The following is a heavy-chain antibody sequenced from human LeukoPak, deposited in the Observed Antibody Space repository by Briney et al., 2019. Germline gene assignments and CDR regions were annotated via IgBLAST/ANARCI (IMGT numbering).Heavy chain of an antibody. CDR3: VRDRELHY. D-gene: IGHD1-7*01. CDR2: IYNSGST. CDR1: GGSISTYY. Sequence: SETLSLTCTVSGGSISTYYWSWVRQPPGKGLEWIGYIYNSGSTTYNPSLKSRATISVDTSKNQFSLKLTSMTAADTAFYYCVRDRELHYWGQGILVTVSS. V-gene: IGHV4-59*01. J-gene: IGHJ4*02.